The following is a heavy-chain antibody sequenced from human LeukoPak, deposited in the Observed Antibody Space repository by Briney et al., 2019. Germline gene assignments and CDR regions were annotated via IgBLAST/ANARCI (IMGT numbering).Heavy chain of an antibody. CDR1: GVSITTYY. D-gene: IGHD3-10*01. V-gene: IGHV4-59*13. CDR3: ARDGVTMVRGVIENWFDP. CDR2: ISHTGTT. J-gene: IGHJ5*02. Sequence: PSETLSLTCKVSGVSITTYYWSWIRQSPGKGLEWLGYISHTGTTDYNPSLKSRVTFSVDTSKNEFSLKLTSVTAADTAVYYCARDGVTMVRGVIENWFDPWGQGTLVTVSS.